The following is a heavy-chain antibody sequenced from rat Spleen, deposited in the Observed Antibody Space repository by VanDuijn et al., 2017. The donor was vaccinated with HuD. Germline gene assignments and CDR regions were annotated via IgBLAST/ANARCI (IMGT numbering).Heavy chain of an antibody. V-gene: IGHV5-31*01. CDR2: ISNTGGNT. Sequence: EVQLVESGGGLVQPGRSLKLSCVASGFTFNDYWMTWIRQSPGKGLEWIASISNTGGNTYYADSVRGRFTISRDNAKSTLYLQMNSLRSEDTAAYYCARPTTRLYWYFDFWGPGTMVTVSS. CDR3: ARPTTRLYWYFDF. D-gene: IGHD1-4*01. CDR1: GFTFNDYW. J-gene: IGHJ1*01.